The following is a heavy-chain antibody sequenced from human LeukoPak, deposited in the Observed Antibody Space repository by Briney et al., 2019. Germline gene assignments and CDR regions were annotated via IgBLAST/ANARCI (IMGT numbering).Heavy chain of an antibody. CDR1: GFTFSNYW. CDR2: IKEDGSEK. D-gene: IGHD3-16*01. Sequence: PGGSLRLSCAASGFTFSNYWLTWVRQAPGKGLEWVANIKEDGSEKYYVDSVKGRFTISRDNAKNSLFLQMNSLRGEDTAVYYCARTLRGGGALDYWGQGTLVTVSS. CDR3: ARTLRGGGALDY. V-gene: IGHV3-7*03. J-gene: IGHJ4*02.